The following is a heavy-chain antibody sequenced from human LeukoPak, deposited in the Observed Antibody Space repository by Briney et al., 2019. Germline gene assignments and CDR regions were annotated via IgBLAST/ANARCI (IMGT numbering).Heavy chain of an antibody. CDR2: IYHSGST. V-gene: IGHV4-30-2*01. Sequence: PSETLSLTCTVSGGSISSGGYYWSWIRQPPGKGLEWIGYIYHSGSTYYNPSLKSRVTISVDRSKNQFSLKLSSVTAADTAVYYCARAAYGDQIDYWGQGTLVTVSS. CDR1: GGSISSGGYY. J-gene: IGHJ4*02. CDR3: ARAAYGDQIDY. D-gene: IGHD4-17*01.